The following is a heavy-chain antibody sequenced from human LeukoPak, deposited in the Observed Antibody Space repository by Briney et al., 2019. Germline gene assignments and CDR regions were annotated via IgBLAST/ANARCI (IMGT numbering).Heavy chain of an antibody. CDR3: ARRGSNPRAFRW. Sequence: GGSLRLSCAASGVTFDDYGMSWVRQAPGKGLEWVSGINWNGGSTGYADSVKGRFTISRDNAKNSLYLQMNSLRAEDTALYYCARRGSNPRAFRWWGQGTLVTVSS. J-gene: IGHJ4*02. CDR1: GVTFDDYG. CDR2: INWNGGST. D-gene: IGHD4-11*01. V-gene: IGHV3-20*04.